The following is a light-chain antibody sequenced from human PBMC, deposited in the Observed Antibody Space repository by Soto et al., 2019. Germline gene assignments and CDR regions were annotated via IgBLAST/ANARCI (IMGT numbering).Light chain of an antibody. V-gene: IGKV1-5*01. CDR2: DAS. Sequence: DIQMTQSLSSLSASVGDRVTITCRASQSISSWLAWYQQKPGKAPKLLIYDASSLESGVPSRFSGSGSGTEFTLTISSLQPDDFATYYCQQYNSYSWTLGQGTKVDIK. CDR1: QSISSW. CDR3: QQYNSYSWT. J-gene: IGKJ1*01.